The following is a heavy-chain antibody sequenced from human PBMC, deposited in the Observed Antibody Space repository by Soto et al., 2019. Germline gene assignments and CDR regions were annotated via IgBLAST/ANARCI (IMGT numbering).Heavy chain of an antibody. Sequence: GALRLSCAASGFTFSSYAMSWVRQAPGKGLEWVSAISGSGGSTYYADSVRGRFTISRDNSKNTLYLQMNSLRAEDTAVYYCAKTMADDYVWGSYPPCDYWGQGTLVTVSS. D-gene: IGHD3-16*02. V-gene: IGHV3-23*01. CDR1: GFTFSSYA. J-gene: IGHJ4*02. CDR2: ISGSGGST. CDR3: AKTMADDYVWGSYPPCDY.